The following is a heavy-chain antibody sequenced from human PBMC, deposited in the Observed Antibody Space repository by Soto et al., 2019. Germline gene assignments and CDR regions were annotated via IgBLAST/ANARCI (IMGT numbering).Heavy chain of an antibody. CDR2: IYTSGST. Sequence: SETLSLPCTVSGGSISSYYWSWIRQPAGKGLEWIGRIYTSGSTNYNPSLKSRVTMSVDTSKNQFSLKLSSVTAADTAVYYGARDATNRAAGFPLDFWVRGNLVT. CDR3: ARDATNRAAGFPLDF. V-gene: IGHV4-4*07. D-gene: IGHD6-25*01. CDR1: GGSISSYY. J-gene: IGHJ4*02.